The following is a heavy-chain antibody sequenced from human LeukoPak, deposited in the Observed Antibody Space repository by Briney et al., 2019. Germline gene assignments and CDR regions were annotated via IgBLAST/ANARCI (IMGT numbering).Heavy chain of an antibody. CDR1: GGSFSGYC. V-gene: IGHV4-34*01. Sequence: PSETLSLTCAVYGGSFSGYCWSWIRQPPGKGLEWIGEINHSGSTNYNPSLKSRVTISVDTSKNQFSLKLSSVTAADTAVYYCASRGWDAPPHYWGQGTLVTVSS. CDR3: ASRGWDAPPHY. CDR2: INHSGST. D-gene: IGHD1-26*01. J-gene: IGHJ4*02.